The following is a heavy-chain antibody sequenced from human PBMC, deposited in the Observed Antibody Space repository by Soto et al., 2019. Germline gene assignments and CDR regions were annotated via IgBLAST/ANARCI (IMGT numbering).Heavy chain of an antibody. V-gene: IGHV4-61*01. D-gene: IGHD5-12*01. CDR2: IYYSGST. J-gene: IGHJ5*02. Sequence: KPSETLSLTCTVSGGSVSSGSYYWSWIRQPPGKGLEWIGYIYYSGSTNYNPSLKSRVTISVDTSKNQFSLKLSSVTAADTAVYYCARDLYENWFDPWRQGTLVIVAS. CDR1: GGSVSSGSYY. CDR3: ARDLYENWFDP.